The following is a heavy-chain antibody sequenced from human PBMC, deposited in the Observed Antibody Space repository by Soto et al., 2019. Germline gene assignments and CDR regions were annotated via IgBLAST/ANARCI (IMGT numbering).Heavy chain of an antibody. CDR3: ARASDYYDSSGTVDY. Sequence: GGSLRLSCAASGFTVSSNYMSWVRQAPGKGLEWVSVIYSGGSTYYADSVKGRFTISRYNSKNTLYPQMNSLRAEDTAVYYCARASDYYDSSGTVDYWGQGTLVTVSS. CDR2: IYSGGST. V-gene: IGHV3-53*01. J-gene: IGHJ4*02. D-gene: IGHD3-22*01. CDR1: GFTVSSNY.